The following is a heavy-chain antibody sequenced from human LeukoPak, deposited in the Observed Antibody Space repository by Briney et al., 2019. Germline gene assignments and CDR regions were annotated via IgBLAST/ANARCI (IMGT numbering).Heavy chain of an antibody. Sequence: SETLCLTCTVSGGSISSSSYYWGWVRQPPGKGLEWIGSGSTYYNPSLKSRVTISVDTSRNQFSLKLSSVTAADTAVYYCARTGGYMVWGVQNWFDPWGQGTLVTVSS. V-gene: IGHV4-39*01. CDR2: GST. J-gene: IGHJ5*02. CDR3: ARTGGYMVWGVQNWFDP. CDR1: GGSISSSSYY. D-gene: IGHD3-10*01.